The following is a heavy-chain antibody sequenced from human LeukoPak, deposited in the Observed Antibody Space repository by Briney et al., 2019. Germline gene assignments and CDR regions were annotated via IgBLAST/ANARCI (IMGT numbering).Heavy chain of an antibody. CDR1: GGSISSYY. Sequence: SETLSLTCTVSGGSISSYYWSWIRQPPGKALEWIGYIYYSGSTYYNPSLKSRVTISVDTSKNQFSLKLSSVTAADTAVYYCARGYVDTAMEGAFDIWGQGTMVTVSS. CDR3: ARGYVDTAMEGAFDI. CDR2: IYYSGST. J-gene: IGHJ3*02. V-gene: IGHV4-59*06. D-gene: IGHD5-18*01.